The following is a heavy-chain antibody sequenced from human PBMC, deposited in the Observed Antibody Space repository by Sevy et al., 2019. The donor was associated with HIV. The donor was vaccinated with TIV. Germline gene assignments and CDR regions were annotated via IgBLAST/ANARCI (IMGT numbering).Heavy chain of an antibody. J-gene: IGHJ4*02. CDR3: ARAGGYSSGWWTFDY. Sequence: ASVNVSCKASGYFFTGYYLHWVRQTPGQGLEWMGRINPNSGGTNYAQNFQGRVTMTRDTSISTAYMELSRLRSDDTAVYYCARAGGYSSGWWTFDYWGQGTLVTVSS. CDR2: INPNSGGT. D-gene: IGHD6-19*01. V-gene: IGHV1-2*06. CDR1: GYFFTGYY.